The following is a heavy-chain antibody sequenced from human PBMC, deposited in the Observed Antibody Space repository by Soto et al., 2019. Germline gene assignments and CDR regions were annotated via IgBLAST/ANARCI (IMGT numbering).Heavy chain of an antibody. CDR3: TTISYSYGYALYYYYYGMDV. Sequence: GRSLRLSCAASGFTFSNAWMSWVRQAPGKGLEWVGRIKSKTDGGTTDYAAPVKGRLTISRDDSKNTLYLQMNSLKTEDTAVYYCTTISYSYGYALYYYYYGMDVWGQGTTVTVSS. J-gene: IGHJ6*02. CDR1: GFTFSNAW. D-gene: IGHD5-18*01. CDR2: IKSKTDGGTT. V-gene: IGHV3-15*01.